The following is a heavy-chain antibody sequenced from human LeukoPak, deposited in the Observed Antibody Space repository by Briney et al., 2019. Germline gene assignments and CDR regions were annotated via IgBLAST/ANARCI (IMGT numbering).Heavy chain of an antibody. CDR3: AKDHLYYYGSSGSADY. J-gene: IGHJ4*02. Sequence: PGGSLRLSCAASGFTFSSYAMSWVRQAPGKGLEWVSAISGSGGSTYYADSVKGRFTISRDNSKNTLYLQMNSLRAEDTAVYYCAKDHLYYYGSSGSADYWGQGTLVTVSS. CDR1: GFTFSSYA. CDR2: ISGSGGST. V-gene: IGHV3-23*01. D-gene: IGHD3-22*01.